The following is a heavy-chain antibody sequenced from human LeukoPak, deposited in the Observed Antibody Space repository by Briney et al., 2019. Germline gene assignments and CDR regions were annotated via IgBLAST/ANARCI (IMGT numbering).Heavy chain of an antibody. D-gene: IGHD6-19*01. V-gene: IGHV4-59*01. CDR2: IYYSGST. Sequence: SETLSLTCTVSGGSINSYYWSWIRQPPGKGLEWIGYIYYSGSTYYNPSLKSRVTISVDTSKNQFTLKLSSVTAADTAVYYCARHSSGWSAYDYWGQGTLVTVSS. J-gene: IGHJ4*02. CDR1: GGSINSYY. CDR3: ARHSSGWSAYDY.